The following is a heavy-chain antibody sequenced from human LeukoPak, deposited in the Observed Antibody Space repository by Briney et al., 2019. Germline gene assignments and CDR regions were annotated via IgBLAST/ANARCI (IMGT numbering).Heavy chain of an antibody. J-gene: IGHJ5*02. CDR1: GYTFTGYY. CDR3: ARGPGWGGSYYVVRSMGNWFDP. V-gene: IGHV1-2*06. Sequence: ASVKVSCKASGYTFTGYYMHWVRQAPGQGLEWMGRINPNSGGTNYAQKFQGRVTMTRDTSISTAYVELSRLRSDDTAVYYCARGPGWGGSYYVVRSMGNWFDPWGQGTLVTVSS. D-gene: IGHD1-26*01. CDR2: INPNSGGT.